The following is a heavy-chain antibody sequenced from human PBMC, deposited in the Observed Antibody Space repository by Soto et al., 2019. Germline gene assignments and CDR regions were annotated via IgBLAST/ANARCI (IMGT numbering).Heavy chain of an antibody. J-gene: IGHJ4*02. Sequence: VQLVESGGDLVQPGGSLRLSCEASGFTFSSNWMHWVRQGPGKGLVWVSRMNPDGSTRGYADSVKGRFTISRDNARNTVFLQMSSPRAEDTAVYYCARGGEVGAGQYYLDDSWGQGTLVTVSS. CDR2: MNPDGSTR. CDR3: ARGGEVGAGQYYLDDS. V-gene: IGHV3-74*01. CDR1: GFTFSSNW. D-gene: IGHD2-21*01.